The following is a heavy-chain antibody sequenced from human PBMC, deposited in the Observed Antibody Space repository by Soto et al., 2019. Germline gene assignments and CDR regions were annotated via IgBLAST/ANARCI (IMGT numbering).Heavy chain of an antibody. CDR3: ARTLGEYYYDSSGYYRPDAFDI. Sequence: SVKVSGKASGGTFSSYAISWVRQAPGQGLEWMGGIIPIFGTANYAQKFQGRVTITAGESTSTAYMELSSLRSEDTAVYYCARTLGEYYYDSSGYYRPDAFDIWGQGTMVTVSS. D-gene: IGHD3-22*01. J-gene: IGHJ3*02. CDR2: IIPIFGTA. V-gene: IGHV1-69*13. CDR1: GGTFSSYA.